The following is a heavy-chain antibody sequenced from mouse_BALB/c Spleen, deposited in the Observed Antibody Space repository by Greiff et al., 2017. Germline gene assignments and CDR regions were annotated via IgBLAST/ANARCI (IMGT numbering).Heavy chain of an antibody. CDR1: GYSITSGYY. V-gene: IGHV3-6*02. Sequence: DVKLVESGPGLVKPSQSLSLTCSVTGYSITSGYYWNWIRQFPGNKLEWMGYISYDGSNNYNPSLKNRISITRDTSKNQFFLKLNSVTTEDTATYYCARGPFMDYWGQGTSVTVSS. J-gene: IGHJ4*01. CDR3: ARGPFMDY. CDR2: ISYDGSN.